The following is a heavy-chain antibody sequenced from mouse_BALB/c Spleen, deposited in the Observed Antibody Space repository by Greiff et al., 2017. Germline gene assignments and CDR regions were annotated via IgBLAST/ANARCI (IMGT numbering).Heavy chain of an antibody. V-gene: IGHV14-3*02. CDR3: VNYGNYDAMDY. CDR1: GFNIKDTY. J-gene: IGHJ4*01. CDR2: IDPANGNT. D-gene: IGHD2-1*01. Sequence: EVKLQESGAELVRSGASVKLSCTASGFNIKDTYMHWVKQRPEQGLEWIGRIDPANGNTKYDPKFQGKATITADTSSNTAYLQLSSLTSEDTAVYYCVNYGNYDAMDYWGQGTSVTVSS.